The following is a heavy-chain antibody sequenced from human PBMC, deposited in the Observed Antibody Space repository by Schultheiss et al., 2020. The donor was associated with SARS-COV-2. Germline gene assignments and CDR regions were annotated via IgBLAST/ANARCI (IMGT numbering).Heavy chain of an antibody. CDR1: GFTFSSYW. Sequence: GDSLKISCAASGFTFSSYWMSWVRQAPGKGLEWVANIKQDGSEKYYVDSVKGRFTISRDNAKKSLYLQMNSLRAEDTAVYYCANSWGFDYWGQGTLVTVSS. V-gene: IGHV3-7*01. CDR3: ANSWGFDY. D-gene: IGHD1-26*01. J-gene: IGHJ4*02. CDR2: IKQDGSEK.